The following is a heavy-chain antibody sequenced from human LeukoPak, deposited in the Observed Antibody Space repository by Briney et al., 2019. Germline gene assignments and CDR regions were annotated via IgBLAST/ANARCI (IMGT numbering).Heavy chain of an antibody. Sequence: GAPLKISCKGRGYIFSSYWNSCVRQRPGKVLELMGIIYPGGSETRYDPSFQGQVTISADSSTSTAYLQWSSLRASDTAMYYCARASRDGYNQNFDHWGQGTLVTVSS. D-gene: IGHD5-24*01. CDR1: GYIFSSYW. J-gene: IGHJ4*02. CDR2: IYPGGSET. CDR3: ARASRDGYNQNFDH. V-gene: IGHV5-51*01.